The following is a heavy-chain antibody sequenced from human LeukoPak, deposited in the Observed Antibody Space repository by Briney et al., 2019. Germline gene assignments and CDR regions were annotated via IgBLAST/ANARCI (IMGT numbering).Heavy chain of an antibody. Sequence: ASVKVSCRASGYTFTDYYMHWVRQAPGQGLEWMGWISAYNGNTNYAQKLQGRVTMTTDTSTSTAYMELRSLRSDDTAVYYCARAQEATYYDFWSGYQPFDYWGQGTLVTVSS. CDR3: ARAQEATYYDFWSGYQPFDY. CDR2: ISAYNGNT. D-gene: IGHD3-3*01. CDR1: GYTFTDYY. V-gene: IGHV1-18*04. J-gene: IGHJ4*02.